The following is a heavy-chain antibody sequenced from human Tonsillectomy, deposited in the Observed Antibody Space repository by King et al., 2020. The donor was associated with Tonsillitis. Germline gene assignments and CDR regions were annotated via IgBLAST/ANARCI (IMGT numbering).Heavy chain of an antibody. J-gene: IGHJ6*03. CDR3: ARLSYYGSGGHYFYWDV. V-gene: IGHV5-10-1*03. D-gene: IGHD3-10*01. Sequence: QLVQSGAEVKKPGDSLRISCKGSGYRFTTSWISWVRQMPGKGLEWMGRIDPSDSYTNYSPSLHGHVTISADRSFSTAYLQWSSLKASDTSMYYCARLSYYGSGGHYFYWDVWGKGTTVTVSS. CDR1: GYRFTTSW. CDR2: IDPSDSYT.